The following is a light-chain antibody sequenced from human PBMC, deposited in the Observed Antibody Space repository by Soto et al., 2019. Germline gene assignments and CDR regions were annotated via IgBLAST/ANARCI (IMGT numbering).Light chain of an antibody. CDR1: QSVSSN. CDR3: QKYNNCPCT. V-gene: IGKV3-15*01. CDR2: GAS. J-gene: IGKJ1*01. Sequence: EIVMTQSPASLSVSPGERATLSCRASQSVSSNLAWYQQKPGQAPRLLIYGASTRATGIPARFSGSGSGTEFTLTISSLQSEDFAAYYCQKYNNCPCTFGQGTKVEIK.